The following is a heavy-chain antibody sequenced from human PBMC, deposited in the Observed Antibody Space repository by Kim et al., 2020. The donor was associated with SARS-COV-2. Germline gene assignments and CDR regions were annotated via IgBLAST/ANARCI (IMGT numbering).Heavy chain of an antibody. J-gene: IGHJ4*02. CDR3: ARGRVGATTRLDY. V-gene: IGHV3-21*01. Sequence: GGSLRLSCAASGFTFSSYSMNWVRQAPGKGLEWVSSISSSSSYIYYEDSVKGRFTISRDNAKNSLYLQMNSLRAEDTAVYYCARGRVGATTRLDYWGQGT. D-gene: IGHD1-26*01. CDR2: ISSSSSYI. CDR1: GFTFSSYS.